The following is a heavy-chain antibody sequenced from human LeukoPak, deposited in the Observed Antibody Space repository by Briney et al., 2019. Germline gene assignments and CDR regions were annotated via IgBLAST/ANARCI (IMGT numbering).Heavy chain of an antibody. CDR3: ARWVNSMDV. J-gene: IGHJ6*04. D-gene: IGHD4-23*01. V-gene: IGHV3-64*01. Sequence: GGSLRLPCAASGFTLSSYGMHWVRQAPGKGLEYVSAISSNGGSTYYANSVKGRFTISRDNSKNTLYLQMGSLRAEDMAVYYCARWVNSMDVWGKGTTVTVSS. CDR1: GFTLSSYG. CDR2: ISSNGGST.